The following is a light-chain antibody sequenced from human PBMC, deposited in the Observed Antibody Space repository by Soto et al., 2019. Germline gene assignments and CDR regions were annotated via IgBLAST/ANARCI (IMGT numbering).Light chain of an antibody. Sequence: EVGLTQSPGTLSLSPGERATLSCRASQTVSSNFLAWYQQKPGQAPRLLIYGVSSRASGIPDRFSGSGSGTDFTLTISSLQSEDFAVYYCQQYNDWPPWTFGQGTKVDIK. CDR2: GVS. CDR1: QTVSSNF. V-gene: IGKV3-20*01. J-gene: IGKJ1*01. CDR3: QQYNDWPPWT.